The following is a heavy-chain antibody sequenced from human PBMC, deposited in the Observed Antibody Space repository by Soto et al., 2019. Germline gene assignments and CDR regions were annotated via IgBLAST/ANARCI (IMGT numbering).Heavy chain of an antibody. V-gene: IGHV2-5*02. J-gene: IGHJ3*02. D-gene: IGHD6-13*01. Sequence: QITLKESGPTLVKPTQTLTLTCTFSGFSLSTSGVGVGWIRQPPGKALEWLALIYWDDDKRYSPSLKSRLTITKDTSKNQVVLTMTNMDPVDTATYYSAHLSSSPLKDAFDIWGQGTMVTVSS. CDR1: GFSLSTSGVG. CDR3: AHLSSSPLKDAFDI. CDR2: IYWDDDK.